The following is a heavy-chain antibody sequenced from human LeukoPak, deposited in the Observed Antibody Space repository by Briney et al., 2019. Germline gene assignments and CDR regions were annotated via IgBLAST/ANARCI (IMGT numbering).Heavy chain of an antibody. J-gene: IGHJ3*02. CDR3: TRDRLPRDWGALDI. D-gene: IGHD7-27*01. V-gene: IGHV3-23*01. CDR1: GFSVSNYA. CDR2: IGFSSGGDT. Sequence: GGSLRLSCVASGFSVSNYAMNWVRQAPGKGPQYISTIGFSSGGDTYYAESVKGRFTISRDNSQNTLYLQLNSLRAEDTALYYCTRDRLPRDWGALDIWGQGTLVTVSS.